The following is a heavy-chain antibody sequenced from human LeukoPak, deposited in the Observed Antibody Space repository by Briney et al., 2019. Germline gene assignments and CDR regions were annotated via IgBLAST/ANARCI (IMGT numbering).Heavy chain of an antibody. Sequence: GGSLRLSCAASGFTFSSYWMSWVRQAPGKGLEWVANIKRDGSEKYYVDSVKGRFTISRDNAKNSLYLQMNSLRAEDTAVYYCARRRGHFWELLRARQIHFDYWGQGTLVTVSS. CDR1: GFTFSSYW. CDR3: ARRRGHFWELLRARQIHFDY. J-gene: IGHJ4*02. D-gene: IGHD1-26*01. CDR2: IKRDGSEK. V-gene: IGHV3-7*01.